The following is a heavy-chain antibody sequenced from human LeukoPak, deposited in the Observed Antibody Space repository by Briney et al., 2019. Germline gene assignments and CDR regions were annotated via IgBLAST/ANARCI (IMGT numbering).Heavy chain of an antibody. D-gene: IGHD2-2*01. CDR3: ATCLGAIVVVPAAMLGGWFDP. CDR2: IYHSGST. Sequence: PSETLSLTCAVSGYSISSGYYWGWIRQPPGKGLEWIGSIYHSGSTYYNPSLKSRVTISVATSKNQFSLKLSSVTAADTAVYYCATCLGAIVVVPAAMLGGWFDPWGQGTLVTVSS. J-gene: IGHJ5*02. V-gene: IGHV4-38-2*01. CDR1: GYSISSGYY.